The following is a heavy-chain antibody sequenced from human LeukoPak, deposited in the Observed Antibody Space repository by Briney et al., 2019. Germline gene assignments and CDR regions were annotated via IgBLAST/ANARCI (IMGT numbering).Heavy chain of an antibody. V-gene: IGHV3-66*01. CDR1: GFTVSSNY. CDR2: IYSGSST. D-gene: IGHD6-13*01. J-gene: IGHJ4*02. Sequence: GGSLRLSCAASGFTVSSNYMSWVRQAPGKGLEWVSVIYSGSSTYYADSVKGRFTISRDNSNNTLYLQMNSLRAEDASVYYCAYSSSWRKFDYWGQGTLVTVSS. CDR3: AYSSSWRKFDY.